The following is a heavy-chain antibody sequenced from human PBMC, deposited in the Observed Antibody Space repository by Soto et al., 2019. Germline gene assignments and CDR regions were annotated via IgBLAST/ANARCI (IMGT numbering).Heavy chain of an antibody. CDR3: ASGTEVSPSWDV. J-gene: IGHJ6*02. CDR2: LYYSGST. D-gene: IGHD1-26*01. V-gene: IGHV4-31*03. CDR1: GGSISSGGYY. Sequence: SETLSLTCTVSGGSISSGGYYLRWIRPHPGKGLEWIGYLYYSGSTYYNPSLKSRVTISVDTSKNQFSLKLSSVTAADTAVYYCASGTEVSPSWDVWGQGTTVTVSS.